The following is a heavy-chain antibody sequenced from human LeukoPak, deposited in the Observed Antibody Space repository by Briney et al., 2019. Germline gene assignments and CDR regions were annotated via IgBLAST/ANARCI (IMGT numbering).Heavy chain of an antibody. CDR2: IYPSDSHT. V-gene: IGHV5-51*01. Sequence: GESLKISCEGSGYTFTSYWIGWVRQMPGKGLEWMGIIYPSDSHTIYSPSFQGQVTVSADKSISIAYLQWSSLKASDTAIYYCVRHYRPPQDSRAAKPTGYYYYYMDVWGTGTTVIVSS. J-gene: IGHJ6*03. D-gene: IGHD3-16*02. CDR3: VRHYRPPQDSRAAKPTGYYYYYMDV. CDR1: GYTFTSYW.